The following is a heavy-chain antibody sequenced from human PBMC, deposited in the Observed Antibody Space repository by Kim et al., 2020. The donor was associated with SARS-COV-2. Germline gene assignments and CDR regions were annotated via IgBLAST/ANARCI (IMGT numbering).Heavy chain of an antibody. D-gene: IGHD3-3*01. CDR2: INPSGGST. CDR3: ARESGGGAIFGVVNLGYFDY. J-gene: IGHJ4*02. V-gene: IGHV1-46*01. CDR1: GYTFTSYY. Sequence: ASVKVSYKASGYTFTSYYMHWVRQAPGQGLEWMGIINPSGGSTSYAQKFQGRVTMTRDTSTSTVYMELSSLRSEDTAVYYCARESGGGAIFGVVNLGYFDYWGQGTLVTVSS.